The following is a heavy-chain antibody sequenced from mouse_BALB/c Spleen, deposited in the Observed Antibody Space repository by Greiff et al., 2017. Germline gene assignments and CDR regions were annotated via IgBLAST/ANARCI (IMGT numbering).Heavy chain of an antibody. CDR2: LWGDGST. CDR3: AKEGVYCDRSSYLYYAMDY. Sequence: VKVVESGPGLVAPSQSLSITCTVSGFSLTSYGVSWVRQPPGKGLEWLGVLWGDGSTKYHSALISRLSISKDNSKSQVFLKLNSLQTDDTATYYCAKEGVYCDRSSYLYYAMDYWGQGTSVTVSS. J-gene: IGHJ4*01. CDR1: GFSLTSYG. D-gene: IGHD1-1*01. V-gene: IGHV2-3*01.